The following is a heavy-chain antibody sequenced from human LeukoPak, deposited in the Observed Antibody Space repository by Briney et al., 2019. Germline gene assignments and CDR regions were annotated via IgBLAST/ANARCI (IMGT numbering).Heavy chain of an antibody. J-gene: IGHJ4*02. D-gene: IGHD3-3*01. Sequence: SVKVSCKASGGTFSSYTISWVRQAPGQGLEWMGRIIPILGIANYAQKFQGRVTITADKSTHTAYMDLSSLGSEDTAVYYCASQLSIGVVISYDYWGQGTLVSVSS. CDR3: ASQLSIGVVISYDY. CDR1: GGTFSSYT. CDR2: IIPILGIA. V-gene: IGHV1-69*02.